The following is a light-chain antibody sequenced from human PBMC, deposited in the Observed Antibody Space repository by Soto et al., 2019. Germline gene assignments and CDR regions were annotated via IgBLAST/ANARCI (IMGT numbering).Light chain of an antibody. CDR3: QKYDSVPT. CDR2: AAS. Sequence: DIQMTQSPSTLPASVGDRVTITCRASQGISNALAWYQQRPGKVPKLMMSAASTLHSGVPSRFSGSGSRTDFTLTISSLKPEDVATYYCQKYDSVPTFGQGTKVDI. CDR1: QGISNA. V-gene: IGKV1-27*01. J-gene: IGKJ1*01.